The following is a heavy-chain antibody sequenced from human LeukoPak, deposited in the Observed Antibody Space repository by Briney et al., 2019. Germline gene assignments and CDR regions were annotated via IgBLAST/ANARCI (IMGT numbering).Heavy chain of an antibody. V-gene: IGHV4-4*07. CDR2: IYTSGST. CDR3: AREKVPGYCDY. D-gene: IGHD6-13*01. Sequence: PSETLSLTCTVSGDSINNYYWSWIRQPAGKGLEWIGRIYTSGSTNYNPSLKSRVTISVDTSKNQFSLKLSSVAAADTAVYYCAREKVPGYCDYWGQGTLVTVSS. CDR1: GDSINNYY. J-gene: IGHJ4*02.